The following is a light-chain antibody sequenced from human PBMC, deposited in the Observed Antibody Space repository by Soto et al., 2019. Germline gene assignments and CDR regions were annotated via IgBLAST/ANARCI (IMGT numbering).Light chain of an antibody. J-gene: IGKJ2*01. CDR2: KAS. Sequence: DIQMTQSPSTLSASVGDRVTITCRASQSISSWLAWYQQKPGKAPKLLIYKASSLESGVPSMFSGSGSGTEFTLTISSLKPDDFATYYFQKYNSYSYTFGQGTKLEIK. CDR3: QKYNSYSYT. CDR1: QSISSW. V-gene: IGKV1-5*03.